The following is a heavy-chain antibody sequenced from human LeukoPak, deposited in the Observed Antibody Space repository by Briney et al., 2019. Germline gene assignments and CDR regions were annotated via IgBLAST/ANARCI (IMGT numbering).Heavy chain of an antibody. Sequence: GRSLRLSCAASGFILRSYAMHWVRQAPGKGLEWVAVISYDGSNKYYADSVKGRFTISRDNSKNTLYLQMNSLRAEDTAVYYCARSLDRCGQGTLVTVSS. J-gene: IGHJ5*02. CDR2: ISYDGSNK. CDR3: ARSLDR. V-gene: IGHV3-30*04. CDR1: GFILRSYA.